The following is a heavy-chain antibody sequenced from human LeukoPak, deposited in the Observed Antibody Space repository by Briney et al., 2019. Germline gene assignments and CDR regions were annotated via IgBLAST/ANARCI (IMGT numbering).Heavy chain of an antibody. V-gene: IGHV3-9*01. D-gene: IGHD4-17*01. CDR1: GFSFDDYA. Sequence: PGGSLRLSCAASGFSFDDYAMHWVRQAPGKGLEWVSGISWNSGSIGYADSMKGRFIISRDNAKNSLYLQMNSLRPEDTALYYCAKDAQAYGDYLLSWFDPWGQGTLVTVSS. CDR3: AKDAQAYGDYLLSWFDP. J-gene: IGHJ5*02. CDR2: ISWNSGSI.